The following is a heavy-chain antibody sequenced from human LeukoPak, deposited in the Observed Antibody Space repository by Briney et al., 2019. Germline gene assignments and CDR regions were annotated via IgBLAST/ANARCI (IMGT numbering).Heavy chain of an antibody. D-gene: IGHD1-20*01. V-gene: IGHV1-8*03. CDR3: ARSGITGTTAGDY. Sequence: ASVKVSCKTSGYTFTSYDFNWVRLATGQGLEWMGWMNPNSGNTGYAQRFRGRVAITRNTSISTAYMELSSLRSEDTAVYYCARSGITGTTAGDYWGQGTLVTVSS. CDR1: GYTFTSYD. J-gene: IGHJ4*02. CDR2: MNPNSGNT.